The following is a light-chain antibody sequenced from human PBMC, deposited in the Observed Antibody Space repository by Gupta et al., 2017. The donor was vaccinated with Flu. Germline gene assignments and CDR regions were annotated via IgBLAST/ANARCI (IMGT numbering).Light chain of an antibody. V-gene: IGKV1-39*01. Sequence: PSSRSASVGDRVTITCRASQSISSYLNWYQQKPGKAPKLLIYAASRLQSGVPSRFSGSGSGTDFTLTISRLQPEDFATYYCQQSDSTPQSFGQGTKLEIK. CDR2: AAS. CDR1: QSISSY. J-gene: IGKJ2*01. CDR3: QQSDSTPQS.